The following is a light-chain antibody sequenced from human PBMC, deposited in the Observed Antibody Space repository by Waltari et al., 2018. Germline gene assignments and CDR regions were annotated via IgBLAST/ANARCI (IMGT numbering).Light chain of an antibody. J-gene: IGKJ4*01. CDR1: QSVSSSW. Sequence: EIVLTQSPGTLSLSPGERATLSCRASQSVSSSWLAWYQQKPGQAPRLLIYAASSRVTGIPDRFSGSGSGTDFSLTISQLEPEDFAVYYCQLYDKSRLFGGGTRVEIK. CDR2: AAS. CDR3: QLYDKSRL. V-gene: IGKV3-20*01.